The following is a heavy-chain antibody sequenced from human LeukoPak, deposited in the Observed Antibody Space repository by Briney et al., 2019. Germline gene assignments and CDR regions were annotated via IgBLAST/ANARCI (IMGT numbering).Heavy chain of an antibody. CDR2: ISRDGTQQ. V-gene: IGHV3-30*03. J-gene: IGHJ3*02. D-gene: IGHD6-13*01. CDR3: ARAVPAPGTPENAFDI. Sequence: GGSLRLSCAASGFTFSSFSMNWVRQAPGEGLEWVAVISRDGTQQYYAGSVKGRLTISRDNSQSTLYLHMNSLSTEDTALYYCARAVPAPGTPENAFDIWGQGTLVTVSS. CDR1: GFTFSSFS.